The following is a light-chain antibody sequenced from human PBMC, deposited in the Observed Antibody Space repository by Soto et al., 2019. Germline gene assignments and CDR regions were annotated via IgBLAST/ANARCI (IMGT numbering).Light chain of an antibody. CDR3: QSYDSSLSGCV. Sequence: QSVLTQPPSVSGAPGQRVTISCTGSSSNIGAGYDVHWYQQLPGTAPKLLIYGNSNRPSGVPDRFSGSKSGTSASLAITGLRAEDEADYYCQSYDSSLSGCVFGGGTKRTVL. V-gene: IGLV1-40*01. J-gene: IGLJ3*02. CDR1: SSNIGAGYD. CDR2: GNS.